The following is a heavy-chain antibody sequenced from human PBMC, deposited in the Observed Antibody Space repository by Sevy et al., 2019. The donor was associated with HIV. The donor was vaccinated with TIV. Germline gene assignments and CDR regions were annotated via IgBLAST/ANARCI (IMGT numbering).Heavy chain of an antibody. CDR2: IRSKAYGGTT. Sequence: GGSLRLSCTASGFTFGDYAMSWVRQAPGKGLEWVGFIRSKAYGGTTEYAASVKGRFTISRDDSKSIAYLQMNSLKTEDTAAYYCTRVPLPTYYDFWSGYSDAFDIWGQGTMVTVSS. CDR3: TRVPLPTYYDFWSGYSDAFDI. D-gene: IGHD3-3*01. V-gene: IGHV3-49*04. J-gene: IGHJ3*02. CDR1: GFTFGDYA.